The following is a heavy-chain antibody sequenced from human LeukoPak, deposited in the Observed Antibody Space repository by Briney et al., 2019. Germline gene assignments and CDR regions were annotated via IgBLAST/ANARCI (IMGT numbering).Heavy chain of an antibody. CDR3: AREKSPKSGELFSYYYYYMDV. D-gene: IGHD3-10*01. Sequence: SGGSLRLSCAASGFTFSSYAMSWVRQAPGKGLEWVSAISGSGGSTYYADSVKGRFTISRDNSKNSLYLQMNSLRAEDTAVYYCAREKSPKSGELFSYYYYYMDVWGKGTTVTISS. CDR1: GFTFSSYA. CDR2: ISGSGGST. J-gene: IGHJ6*03. V-gene: IGHV3-23*01.